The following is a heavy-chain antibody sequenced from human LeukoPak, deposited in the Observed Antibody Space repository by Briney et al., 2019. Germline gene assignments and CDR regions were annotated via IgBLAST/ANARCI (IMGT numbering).Heavy chain of an antibody. Sequence: SETLSLTCAVSGGSISSSNWWSWVRQPPGKGLEWIGEIYHSGSTNYNPSLKSRVTISVDKSKNQFSLKLSSVTAADTAVYYCARVSGNYYDSSGSLGYWGQGTLVTVSS. CDR2: IYHSGST. CDR1: GGSISSSNW. CDR3: ARVSGNYYDSSGSLGY. D-gene: IGHD3-22*01. V-gene: IGHV4-4*02. J-gene: IGHJ4*02.